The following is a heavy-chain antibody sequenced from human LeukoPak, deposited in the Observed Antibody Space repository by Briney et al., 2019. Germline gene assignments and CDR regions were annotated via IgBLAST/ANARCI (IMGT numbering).Heavy chain of an antibody. Sequence: PGGSLRLSCAASGFTFTTYAMTWVRQAPGKGPEWVSAISGSGGSTYYADSVKGRFTISRDNSKNTLYLQMNSLRAEDTAVYYCAKLAREYCSSTTCPNWFDPWGQGTLATVSS. CDR3: AKLAREYCSSTTCPNWFDP. D-gene: IGHD2-2*01. J-gene: IGHJ5*02. V-gene: IGHV3-23*01. CDR2: ISGSGGST. CDR1: GFTFTTYA.